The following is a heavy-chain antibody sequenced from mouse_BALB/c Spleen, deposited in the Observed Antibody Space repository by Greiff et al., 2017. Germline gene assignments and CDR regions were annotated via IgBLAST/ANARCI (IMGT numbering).Heavy chain of an antibody. J-gene: IGHJ4*01. CDR2: ISDGGSYT. V-gene: IGHV5-4*02. CDR3: ARDRRGYYAMDY. Sequence: DVKLQESGGGLVKPGGSLKLSCAASGFTFSDYYMYWVRQTPEKRLEWVATISDGGSYTYYPDSVKGRFTISRDNAKNNLYLQMSSLKSEDTAMYYCARDRRGYYAMDYWGQGTSVTVSS. CDR1: GFTFSDYY.